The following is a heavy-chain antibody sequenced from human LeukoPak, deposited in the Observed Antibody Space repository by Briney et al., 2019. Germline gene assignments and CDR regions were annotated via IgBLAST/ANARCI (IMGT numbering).Heavy chain of an antibody. J-gene: IGHJ4*02. CDR3: ARVRAGHCSSTICRAHFDY. CDR1: DGSITSTDYY. V-gene: IGHV4-30-4*01. CDR2: IYNNGGT. D-gene: IGHD2-2*03. Sequence: SQTLSLTCTVSDGSITSTDYYWSWIRQPPGNGLEWIGYIYNNGGTRYNPSLRSRVTISLDTSKSQFSLKLTSVTAADTAVYYCARVRAGHCSSTICRAHFDYWGQGTLVTVSS.